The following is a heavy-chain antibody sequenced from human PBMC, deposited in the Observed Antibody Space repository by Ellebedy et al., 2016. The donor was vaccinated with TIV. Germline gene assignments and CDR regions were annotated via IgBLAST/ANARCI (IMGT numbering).Heavy chain of an antibody. CDR3: ARVDYGDYYYYYGMDV. CDR1: GFTFTTYN. V-gene: IGHV3-48*04. D-gene: IGHD4-17*01. J-gene: IGHJ6*02. Sequence: GESLKISCAASGFTFTTYNMNWVRQAPGKGLEWLSYIGSSGRPIYYAGSVKGRFTISRDNAKNSLYLQMNSLRAEDTAVYYCARVDYGDYYYYYGMDVWGQGTTVTVSS. CDR2: IGSSGRPI.